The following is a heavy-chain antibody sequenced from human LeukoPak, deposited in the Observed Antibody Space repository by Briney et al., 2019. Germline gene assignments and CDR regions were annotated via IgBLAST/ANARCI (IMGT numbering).Heavy chain of an antibody. V-gene: IGHV3-23*01. CDR1: GFTFSSYA. J-gene: IGHJ3*02. Sequence: PGGSLRLSCAASGFTFSSYAMSWVRQAPGKGLEWVSAISSSGGTMYYADSVKGRFTISRDNAKNSLYLQMNSLRAEDTALYYCARDVELEGFYGAFDIWGQGAMVTVSS. D-gene: IGHD1-1*01. CDR2: ISSSGGTM. CDR3: ARDVELEGFYGAFDI.